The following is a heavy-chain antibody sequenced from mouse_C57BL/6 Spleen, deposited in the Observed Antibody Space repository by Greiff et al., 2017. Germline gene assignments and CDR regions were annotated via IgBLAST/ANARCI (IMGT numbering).Heavy chain of an antibody. D-gene: IGHD2-10*01. Sequence: EVKLMESGPGLVKPSQSLSLTCSVTGYSITSGYYWNWIRPFPGNNLEWMGFISYDGSNNYNPSLKNRISSNRDTSKNQFFLKLNSVTTEDTATYYCARDSLLRAMDYWGQGTSVTVSS. V-gene: IGHV3-6*01. J-gene: IGHJ4*01. CDR3: ARDSLLRAMDY. CDR1: GYSITSGYY. CDR2: ISYDGSN.